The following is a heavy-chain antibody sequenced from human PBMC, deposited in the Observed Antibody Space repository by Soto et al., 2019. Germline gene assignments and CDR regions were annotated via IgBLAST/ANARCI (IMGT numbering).Heavy chain of an antibody. CDR2: IKQDGSEK. CDR3: VSESCSGARCQGYSQH. Sequence: EVRLVESGGGLVQPGGSLRLSCAASGFIFSTYWMTWVRQAPGKGPEWVANIKQDGSEKYYVDSVKGRFTISRDNARNSLYLQMNSLRVEDTAMYYCVSESCSGARCQGYSQHWGQGTLVTVSS. V-gene: IGHV3-7*05. D-gene: IGHD2-15*01. CDR1: GFIFSTYW. J-gene: IGHJ1*01.